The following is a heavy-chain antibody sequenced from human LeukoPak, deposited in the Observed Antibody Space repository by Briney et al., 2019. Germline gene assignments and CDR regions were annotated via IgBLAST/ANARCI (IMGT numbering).Heavy chain of an antibody. Sequence: RGSLRLSCTTSGFTFDDYVMHWVRQAPGKGLEWVSLISGDGSGTYYADSVKGRFTISRDNSKNSLFLHMSGLRAEDTALYYCATQNPPGSGYYDTYNWFDPWGQGTLVTVAS. CDR2: ISGDGSGT. V-gene: IGHV3-43*02. J-gene: IGHJ5*02. D-gene: IGHD5-12*01. CDR1: GFTFDDYV. CDR3: ATQNPPGSGYYDTYNWFDP.